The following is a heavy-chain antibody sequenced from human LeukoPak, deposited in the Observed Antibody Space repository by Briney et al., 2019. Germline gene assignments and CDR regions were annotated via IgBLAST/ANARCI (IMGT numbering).Heavy chain of an antibody. V-gene: IGHV3-21*01. D-gene: IGHD3-3*01. CDR2: ISSSSSYI. J-gene: IGHJ4*02. CDR3: ARDSGYDFWSGYPDY. Sequence: GGSLRLSCAASGFTFSSYSMNWVRQAPGKGLEWVSSISSSSSYIYYADSVKGRFTISRDNAKNSLYLQMNSLRAEDTAVYYCARDSGYDFWSGYPDYWGQGTLVTVSS. CDR1: GFTFSSYS.